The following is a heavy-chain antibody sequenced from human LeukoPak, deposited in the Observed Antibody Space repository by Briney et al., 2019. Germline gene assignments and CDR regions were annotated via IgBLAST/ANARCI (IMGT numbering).Heavy chain of an antibody. D-gene: IGHD4-23*01. CDR2: ASYSGET. Sequence: AETLSLTCTVSGDSISSTTYYWGWIRQPPEKDLEWIGSASYSGETYYTPSLQGRVTISLDTSKNQFFLKLNSATAADTAVYYCARVRNYRGYGGLRSFWFDPWGQGTLVAVSS. V-gene: IGHV4-39*07. J-gene: IGHJ5*02. CDR3: ARVRNYRGYGGLRSFWFDP. CDR1: GDSISSTTYY.